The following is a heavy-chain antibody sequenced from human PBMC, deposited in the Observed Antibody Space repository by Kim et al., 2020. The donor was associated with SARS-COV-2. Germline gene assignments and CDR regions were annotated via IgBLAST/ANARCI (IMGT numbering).Heavy chain of an antibody. V-gene: IGHV3-21*03. Sequence: GGSLRLSCAASGFTFDSYSMNWVRQAPGKGLEWVSSISSGSSHIYYADSVKGRFTISRDNAKNSLYLQVNSLRAEDTAVYYCARGYSLEGATEFDYWGQGTLVTVSA. D-gene: IGHD5-18*01. CDR1: GFTFDSYS. J-gene: IGHJ4*02. CDR2: ISSGSSHI. CDR3: ARGYSLEGATEFDY.